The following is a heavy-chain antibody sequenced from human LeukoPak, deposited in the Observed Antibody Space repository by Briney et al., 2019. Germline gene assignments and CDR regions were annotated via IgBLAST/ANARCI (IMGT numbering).Heavy chain of an antibody. CDR2: IKEDGSEK. Sequence: GGSLRLSCAASGFTFSSYGMHWVRQAPGKGLEWVANIKEDGSEKDYVDSVKGRFTISRDNARNSLFLQMNSLRAEDTAVYYCAREQGWTTDYYGMDVWGQGTTVTVSS. D-gene: IGHD6-19*01. V-gene: IGHV3-7*01. CDR1: GFTFSSYG. J-gene: IGHJ6*02. CDR3: AREQGWTTDYYGMDV.